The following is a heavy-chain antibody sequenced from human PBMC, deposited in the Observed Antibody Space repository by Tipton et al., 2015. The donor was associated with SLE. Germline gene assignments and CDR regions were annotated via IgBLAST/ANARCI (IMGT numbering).Heavy chain of an antibody. D-gene: IGHD3-16*01. J-gene: IGHJ5*02. CDR3: ARERGGILFEP. Sequence: LRLSCAASGFTVSSNYMSWVRQAPGKGLEWIGEINHSGSTNYNPSLKSRVTISVDTSKNQFSLKLSSVTAADTAVYYCARERGGILFEPWGQGTLVTVSS. CDR2: INHSGST. CDR1: GFTVSSNY. V-gene: IGHV4-34*01.